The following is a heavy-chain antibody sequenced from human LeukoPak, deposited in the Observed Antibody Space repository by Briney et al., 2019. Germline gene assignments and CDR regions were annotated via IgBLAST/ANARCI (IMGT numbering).Heavy chain of an antibody. Sequence: SETLSLTCTVSGGSISTSYYYWGWIRQPPGKGLQWIGSIYYTGSTYYNPSLKSRVTISVDTSKNQFSLKLSSVTAADTAVYYCARRKGIYDSDHYGMDVWGQGTTVTVSS. J-gene: IGHJ6*02. D-gene: IGHD3-9*01. V-gene: IGHV4-39*01. CDR2: IYYTGST. CDR3: ARRKGIYDSDHYGMDV. CDR1: GGSISTSYYY.